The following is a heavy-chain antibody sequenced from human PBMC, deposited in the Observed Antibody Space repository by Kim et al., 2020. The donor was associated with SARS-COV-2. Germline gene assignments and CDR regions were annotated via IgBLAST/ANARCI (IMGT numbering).Heavy chain of an antibody. V-gene: IGHV3-48*03. D-gene: IGHD3-10*01. Sequence: GGSLRLSCVASGFSFSYYEMSWVRQAPGKGLEWLSYISGNGSGIEYADSVKGRFTISRDNAKNSVYLQMNSLRAEDTAVYHCAREIRTTPDAFDIWGQGTMVTVSP. CDR1: GFSFSYYE. CDR3: AREIRTTPDAFDI. J-gene: IGHJ3*02. CDR2: ISGNGSGI.